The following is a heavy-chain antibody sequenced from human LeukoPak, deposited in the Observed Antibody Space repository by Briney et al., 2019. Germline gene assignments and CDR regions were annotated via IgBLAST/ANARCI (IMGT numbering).Heavy chain of an antibody. V-gene: IGHV3-33*08. Sequence: GRSLRLSCAASGFTFSSYGMHWVRQAPGKGLEWVAFIRSDGFIKYYADSVKGRFTISRDNSKNTLYLQMNSLRAEDTAVYYCAKADYYDSSGYYGWGQGTLVTVSS. CDR3: AKADYYDSSGYYG. J-gene: IGHJ4*02. CDR2: IRSDGFIK. D-gene: IGHD3-22*01. CDR1: GFTFSSYG.